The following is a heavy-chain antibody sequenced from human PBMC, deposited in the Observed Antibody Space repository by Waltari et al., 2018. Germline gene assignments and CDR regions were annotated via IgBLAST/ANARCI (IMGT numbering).Heavy chain of an antibody. V-gene: IGHV3-15*01. CDR1: GFSLNGAW. Sequence: VELVDSGGGSVKPGGSLRVSCSASGFSLNGAWMSWVRQRPGKGLEWVCRFKFRSDGGTADYAAPVKDRFFISRDDSKPTLYLQMNSLKTEDTAVYYCTTDFHSEYAEYYFDNWTQGTLVTVSS. D-gene: IGHD2-2*01. J-gene: IGHJ4*02. CDR2: FKFRSDGGTA. CDR3: TTDFHSEYAEYYFDN.